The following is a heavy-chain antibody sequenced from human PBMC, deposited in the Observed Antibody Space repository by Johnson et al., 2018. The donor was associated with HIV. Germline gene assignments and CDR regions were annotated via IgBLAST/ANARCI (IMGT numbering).Heavy chain of an antibody. Sequence: QVQLVESGGGMVQPGGSLRLFCAASAFTFSSYAMHWVRQAPGKGLEWVALISYDGSNKYYADSVKGRFTISRDNSKNTLYLQMNSLRAEDTAVFYCARGALGDWVDAFDIWGQGTMVTVSS. D-gene: IGHD3-16*01. CDR2: ISYDGSNK. J-gene: IGHJ3*02. V-gene: IGHV3-30-3*01. CDR1: AFTFSSYA. CDR3: ARGALGDWVDAFDI.